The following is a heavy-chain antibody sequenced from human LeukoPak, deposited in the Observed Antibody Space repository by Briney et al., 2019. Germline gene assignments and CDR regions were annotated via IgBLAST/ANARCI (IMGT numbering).Heavy chain of an antibody. J-gene: IGHJ4*02. V-gene: IGHV4-39*01. D-gene: IGHD1-26*01. CDR3: ARHVVSGSYFDY. CDR2: IYYSGST. Sequence: PSETLSLTCTVSGGSISSSSYFWGWIRQPPGKGLQWIGSIYYSGSTSYNPSLKSRVTTSVDTPKNQFSLRLSSVTAADTAVFYCARHVVSGSYFDYWGQGILVTVSS. CDR1: GGSISSSSYF.